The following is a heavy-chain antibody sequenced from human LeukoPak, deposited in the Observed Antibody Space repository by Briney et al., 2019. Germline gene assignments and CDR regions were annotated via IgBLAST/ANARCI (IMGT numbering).Heavy chain of an antibody. CDR1: GGSFSGYY. J-gene: IGHJ6*03. CDR3: ARGKVTTVPHYYYYYMDV. V-gene: IGHV4-34*01. D-gene: IGHD4-11*01. Sequence: SETLSLTCAVYGGSFSGYYWSWIRQPPGKGLEWIGEINHSGSTNYNPSLKSRVTISVDTSKNQFSLKLSSVTAADTAMYYCARGKVTTVPHYYYYYMDVWGKGTTVTVSS. CDR2: INHSGST.